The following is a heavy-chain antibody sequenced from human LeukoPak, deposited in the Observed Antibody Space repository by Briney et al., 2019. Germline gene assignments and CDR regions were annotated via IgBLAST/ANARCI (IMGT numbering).Heavy chain of an antibody. CDR2: IYYSGST. CDR3: ARGLYEIAVAGTLLEFGY. J-gene: IGHJ4*02. V-gene: IGHV4-59*01. D-gene: IGHD6-19*01. CDR1: GGSINSYY. Sequence: SETLSLTCTVSGGSINSYYWSWIRQPPGKGLEWIGYIYYSGSTNYNPSLKSRVTISRDTSKNQFSLKLSSVTAADTAVYYCARGLYEIAVAGTLLEFGYWGQGTLVTVSS.